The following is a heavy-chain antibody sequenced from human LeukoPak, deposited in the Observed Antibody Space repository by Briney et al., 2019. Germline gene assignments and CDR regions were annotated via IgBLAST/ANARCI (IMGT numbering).Heavy chain of an antibody. CDR2: IYYSGST. J-gene: IGHJ4*02. Sequence: SETLSLTCTVSGGSISSGDYYWRWIRQPPGKGLEWIGYIYYSGSTYYNPSLKSRVTISVDTSKNQFSLKLSSVTAADTAVYHCARENYDSSGYWDYWGQGTLVTVSS. V-gene: IGHV4-30-4*01. CDR1: GGSISSGDYY. CDR3: ARENYDSSGYWDY. D-gene: IGHD3-22*01.